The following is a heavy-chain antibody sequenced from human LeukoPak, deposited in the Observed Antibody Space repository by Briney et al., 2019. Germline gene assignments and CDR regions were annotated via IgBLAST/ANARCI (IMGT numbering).Heavy chain of an antibody. CDR2: IDHTGST. CDR3: ARERGSSWSLDY. CDR1: GGSISSYY. V-gene: IGHV4-59*12. Sequence: SETLSLTCTVSGGSISSYYWSWIRQPPGKGLEWIGYIDHTGSTNYNPSLNSRVTISRDTSKNHFSLELSSVTAADTAVYYCARERGSSWSLDYWGQGTLVTVSS. J-gene: IGHJ4*02. D-gene: IGHD6-13*01.